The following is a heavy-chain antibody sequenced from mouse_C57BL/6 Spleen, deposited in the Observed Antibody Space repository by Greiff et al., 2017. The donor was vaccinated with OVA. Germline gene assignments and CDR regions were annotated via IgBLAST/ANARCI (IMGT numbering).Heavy chain of an antibody. CDR2: INPSSGYT. J-gene: IGHJ4*01. CDR3: ARGEILLYYAMDY. Sequence: QVQLQQSGAELAKPGASVKLSCKASGYTFTSYWMHWVKQRPGQGLEWIGYINPSSGYTKYNQKFKDKATLTADKSSSTAYMQLSSLTYEDSAVYYYARGEILLYYAMDYWGQGTSVTVSS. CDR1: GYTFTSYW. V-gene: IGHV1-7*01. D-gene: IGHD1-1*01.